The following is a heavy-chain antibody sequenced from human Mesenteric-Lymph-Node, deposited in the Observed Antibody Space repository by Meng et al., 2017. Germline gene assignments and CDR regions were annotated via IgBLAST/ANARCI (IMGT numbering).Heavy chain of an antibody. CDR1: GGSISRSDW. D-gene: IGHD3-22*01. J-gene: IGHJ4*02. Sequence: QGRLQESGPGPGKPSDTLSLTCAVSGGSISRSDWWSWVRQPPGKGLEWIGETSHSGSTNYSPSLKSRVTISLDKSKNQLSLKLNSVTAADTAVYYCASSDYYRSDYWGQGTLVTVSS. V-gene: IGHV4-4*02. CDR2: TSHSGST. CDR3: ASSDYYRSDY.